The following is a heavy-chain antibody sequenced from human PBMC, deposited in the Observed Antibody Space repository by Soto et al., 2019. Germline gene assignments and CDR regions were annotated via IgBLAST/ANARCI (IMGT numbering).Heavy chain of an antibody. CDR1: GFSISSYW. CDR3: AGGSGWLSDY. D-gene: IGHD6-19*01. CDR2: IRKDGSKK. Sequence: EVQLVESGGGLVQPGGSLRLSCAASGFSISSYWMNWVRQAPGKGLEWVAIIRKDGSKKYYVDSVKGRFTISRDNAKNSLYLQMNSPRDDDTAVYYCAGGSGWLSDYWGRGTLVTVSS. J-gene: IGHJ4*02. V-gene: IGHV3-7*03.